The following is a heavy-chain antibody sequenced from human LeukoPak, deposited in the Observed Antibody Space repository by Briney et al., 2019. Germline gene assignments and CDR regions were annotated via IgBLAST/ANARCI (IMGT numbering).Heavy chain of an antibody. CDR2: IYYSGST. Sequence: SETLSLTCTVSGGSISSSSYYWGWIRQPPGKGLEWIESIYYSGSTYYNPSLKSRVTISVDTSKNQFSLKLSSVTAADTAVYYCARDFDFWSGYVSGAFDIWGQGTMVTVSS. J-gene: IGHJ3*02. CDR3: ARDFDFWSGYVSGAFDI. D-gene: IGHD3-3*01. V-gene: IGHV4-39*07. CDR1: GGSISSSSYY.